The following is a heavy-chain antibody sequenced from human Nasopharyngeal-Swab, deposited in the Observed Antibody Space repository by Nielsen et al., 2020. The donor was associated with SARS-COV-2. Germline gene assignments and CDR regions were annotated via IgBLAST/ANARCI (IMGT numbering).Heavy chain of an antibody. Sequence: GGSLRLSCTGSGFTFSDSYMSWIRQAPGKGLEWVAYISSSGRHIYYADSVKGRFTISRDNAKNSLFLHMDSLRVEDTDLYYCAGGNQWLSFDLWGQGTLVTVSS. CDR2: ISSSGRHI. CDR1: GFTFSDSY. J-gene: IGHJ4*02. CDR3: AGGNQWLSFDL. D-gene: IGHD6-19*01. V-gene: IGHV3-11*04.